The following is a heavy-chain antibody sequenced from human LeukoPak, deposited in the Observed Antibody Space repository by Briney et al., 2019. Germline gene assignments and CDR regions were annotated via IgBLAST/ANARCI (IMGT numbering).Heavy chain of an antibody. CDR1: GFTFSSYG. D-gene: IGHD1-14*01. Sequence: GGSLRLSCAASGFTFSSYGMHWVRQAPGKGLEWVAVISYDGSIKYFADSVGGRVTISRDNSKNTLYLQMNSLRPEDTAVYYCAKEMEVSPGPDYWGQGTLVTVSS. CDR2: ISYDGSIK. J-gene: IGHJ4*02. CDR3: AKEMEVSPGPDY. V-gene: IGHV3-30*18.